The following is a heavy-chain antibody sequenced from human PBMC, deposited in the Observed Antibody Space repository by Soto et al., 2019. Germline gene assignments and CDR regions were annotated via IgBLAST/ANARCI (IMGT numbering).Heavy chain of an antibody. J-gene: IGHJ5*02. CDR3: ARERPDGSRLDP. D-gene: IGHD6-13*01. V-gene: IGHV4-30-4*01. Sequence: QVQLQESGPGLVKPSQTLSLTCTVSGGSISSGDYYWSWIRQPPGKGLEWIGYIYYSGSTYYNPSPKSRVXXXVXPSKNQFSLKLSSVTAADTAVYYCARERPDGSRLDPWGQGTLVTVSS. CDR2: IYYSGST. CDR1: GGSISSGDYY.